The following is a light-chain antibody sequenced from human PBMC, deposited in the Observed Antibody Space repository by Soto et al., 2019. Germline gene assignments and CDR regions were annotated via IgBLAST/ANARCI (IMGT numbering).Light chain of an antibody. Sequence: QSVLTQPASVSGSPGQSITLSCTGTSGDVGGHNAVSWYQQHPGKAPKLLIYDVYNPPSGASNRFSGSKSGNTASLTISGRQSEDEADYYCSSYERSGAYVFGTRTKVTVL. CDR2: DVY. CDR3: SSYERSGAYV. J-gene: IGLJ1*01. V-gene: IGLV2-14*03. CDR1: SGDVGGHNA.